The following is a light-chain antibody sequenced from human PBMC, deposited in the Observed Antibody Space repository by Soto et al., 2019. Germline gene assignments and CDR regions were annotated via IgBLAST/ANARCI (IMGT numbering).Light chain of an antibody. Sequence: QSALTQPASVSGSPGQSITISCTGTSSDVGGYNYASWYQQHPGKAPKLMIYEVSNRPSGVSNRFSGSKSGNTASLTISGLQAEDEADYYCSSYTSSSTAFGGGTKVTVL. CDR3: SSYTSSSTA. CDR1: SSDVGGYNY. J-gene: IGLJ3*02. V-gene: IGLV2-14*01. CDR2: EVS.